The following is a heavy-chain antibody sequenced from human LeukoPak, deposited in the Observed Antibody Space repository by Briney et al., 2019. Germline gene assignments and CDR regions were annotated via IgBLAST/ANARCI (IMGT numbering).Heavy chain of an antibody. CDR2: FDPEDGET. CDR1: GYTLTELS. J-gene: IGHJ4*02. Sequence: ASVTVSCKVSGYTLTELSMHWVRQAPGKGLEWMGGFDPEDGETIYAQKLQGRVTMTTDTSTSTAYMELRSLTSDDTAVYYCARDGINYYDSTGYQYTLEYWGQGTLVTVSS. D-gene: IGHD3-22*01. V-gene: IGHV1-24*01. CDR3: ARDGINYYDSTGYQYTLEY.